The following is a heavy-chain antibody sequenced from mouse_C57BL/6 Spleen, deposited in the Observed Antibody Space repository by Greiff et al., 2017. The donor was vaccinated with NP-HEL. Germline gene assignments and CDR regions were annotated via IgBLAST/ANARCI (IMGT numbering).Heavy chain of an antibody. CDR2: IDPSDSYT. J-gene: IGHJ2*01. V-gene: IGHV1-50*01. CDR1: GYTFTSYW. CDR3: AREDL. Sequence: QVQLQQPGAELVKPGASVKLSCKASGYTFTSYWMQLVKQRPGQGLEWIGEIDPSDSYTNYNQKFKGKATLTVDTSSSTAYMNLSSLRSEDAAVYYCAREDLWGQGTTLTVAT.